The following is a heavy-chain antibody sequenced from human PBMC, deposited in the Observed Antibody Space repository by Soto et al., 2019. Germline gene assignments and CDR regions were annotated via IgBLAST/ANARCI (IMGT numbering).Heavy chain of an antibody. D-gene: IGHD2-2*01. V-gene: IGHV5-51*01. Sequence: PGESLKISCKTSGYNFPSFWIAWVRQMPGKGLEWMGIIYPGDSDTKYNPSFQGQVTISADKSITTTYLQWSSLKASDTAMYYCGRGYCSSTSCPPGDYYYGMDVWGQGTTVTVS. CDR2: IYPGDSDT. CDR3: GRGYCSSTSCPPGDYYYGMDV. CDR1: GYNFPSFW. J-gene: IGHJ6*02.